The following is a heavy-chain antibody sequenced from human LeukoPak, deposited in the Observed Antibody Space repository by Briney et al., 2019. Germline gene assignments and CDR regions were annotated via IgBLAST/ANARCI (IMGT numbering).Heavy chain of an antibody. CDR3: ARRSGDFWSNYYHFDY. J-gene: IGHJ4*02. CDR2: IYYSGDT. D-gene: IGHD3-3*01. CDR1: GGSISSSY. Sequence: ETLSLTCTVSGGSISSSYWSWIRQPPGKELEWIGYIYYSGDTNYNPSLQSRVTISLDTSKNQFSLKLSSVTAADTAVYYCARRSGDFWSNYYHFDYWGQGILVTVSS. V-gene: IGHV4-59*08.